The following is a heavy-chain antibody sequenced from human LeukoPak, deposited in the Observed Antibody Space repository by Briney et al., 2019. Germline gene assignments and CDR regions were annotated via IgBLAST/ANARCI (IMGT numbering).Heavy chain of an antibody. J-gene: IGHJ5*02. D-gene: IGHD6-13*01. Sequence: PGGYLRLYCAASGFTFSSYAMHWVRQAPGKGLEWVAVISYDGSNKYYADSVKGRFTISRDNSKNTLYLQMNSLRAEDTAVYYCARVYSSSWSRFDPWGQGTLVTVSS. V-gene: IGHV3-30*04. CDR2: ISYDGSNK. CDR3: ARVYSSSWSRFDP. CDR1: GFTFSSYA.